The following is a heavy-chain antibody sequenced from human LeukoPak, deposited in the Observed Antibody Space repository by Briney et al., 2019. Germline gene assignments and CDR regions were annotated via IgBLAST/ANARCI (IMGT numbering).Heavy chain of an antibody. CDR1: GYTFTNYG. CDR3: ARGRDSRGYHYDY. D-gene: IGHD3-22*01. Sequence: ASVKVSCKASGYTFTNYGINWVRQATGQGLEWMGWMNPNTGNTGYAQKLQGRVTMTRNTSISTAYMELSSLRFEDTAIYYCARGRDSRGYHYDYWGQGTLVTVSS. CDR2: MNPNTGNT. J-gene: IGHJ4*02. V-gene: IGHV1-8*01.